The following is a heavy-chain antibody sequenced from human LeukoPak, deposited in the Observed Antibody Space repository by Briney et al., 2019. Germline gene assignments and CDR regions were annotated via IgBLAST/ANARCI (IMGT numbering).Heavy chain of an antibody. CDR1: GFTFNSYA. CDR3: AKANGYIYGDFDY. V-gene: IGHV3-23*01. D-gene: IGHD5-18*01. J-gene: IGHJ4*02. Sequence: VGSLRLSCAASGFTFNSYAMNWVRQGPGKGLEWVSAVSGSGNSTYYADSVKGRFTLSRDKSKNTLSLQMNSLRAEDTAVYYCAKANGYIYGDFDYWGQGTLVTVSS. CDR2: VSGSGNST.